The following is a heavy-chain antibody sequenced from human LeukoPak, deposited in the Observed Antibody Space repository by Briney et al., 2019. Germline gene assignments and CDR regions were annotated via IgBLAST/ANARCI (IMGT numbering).Heavy chain of an antibody. CDR2: INLNGSER. CDR1: GCSFSTYW. V-gene: IGHV3-7*01. D-gene: IGHD1-26*01. CDR3: SRGGLYRYSGTSGDY. Sequence: PGGSLTLTCEVSGCSFSTYWMTWVRQPPGKGLEWVANINLNGSERYYVGSVKARFIISRDNARNSLFLQMSSLTREDTAVYDCSRGGLYRYSGTSGDYWGQGTLVTVSS. J-gene: IGHJ4*02.